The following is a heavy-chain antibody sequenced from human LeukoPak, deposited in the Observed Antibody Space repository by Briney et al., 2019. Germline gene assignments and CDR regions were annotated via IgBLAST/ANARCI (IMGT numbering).Heavy chain of an antibody. D-gene: IGHD4-17*01. CDR1: GYTFTSYG. J-gene: IGHJ6*02. CDR3: ARSPYGDYGYYYYYGMDV. CDR2: VSAYNGNT. Sequence: ASVKVSRKASGYTFTSYGIRWVRQAPGQGLEWMGWVSAYNGNTNYAQKLQGRVTMTTDTSTSAAYMELRNLRSDDTAVYYCARSPYGDYGYYYYYGMDVWGQGTTVTVSS. V-gene: IGHV1-18*01.